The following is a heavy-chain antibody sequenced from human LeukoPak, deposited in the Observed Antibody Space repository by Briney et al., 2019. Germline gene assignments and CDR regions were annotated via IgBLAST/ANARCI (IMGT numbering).Heavy chain of an antibody. Sequence: RGASLQSSCQCSGSIFTSYRIGGVRKLPGKGLERMGIINRGASDTRYSPSLLGQVTISAVTSISTAYLQWSSLKASVTAMYYCARGRSGSWYFDYWCQG. V-gene: IGHV5-51*01. CDR2: INRGASDT. CDR1: GSIFTSYR. CDR3: ARGRSGSWYFDY. D-gene: IGHD1-26*01. J-gene: IGHJ4*02.